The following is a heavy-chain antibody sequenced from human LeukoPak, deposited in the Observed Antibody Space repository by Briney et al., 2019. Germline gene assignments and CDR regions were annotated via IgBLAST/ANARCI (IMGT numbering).Heavy chain of an antibody. V-gene: IGHV4-59*01. CDR2: IYYSGSA. Sequence: SETLSLTCVVSGGSISSYYWSWIRQPPGKGLEYIGYIYYSGSANYNPSLGSRVTISVDTSKKQFSLKLSSVTAADTAVYYCARRSVTAGYYFDYWGQGTLVTVSS. D-gene: IGHD2-21*02. CDR3: ARRSVTAGYYFDY. J-gene: IGHJ4*02. CDR1: GGSISSYY.